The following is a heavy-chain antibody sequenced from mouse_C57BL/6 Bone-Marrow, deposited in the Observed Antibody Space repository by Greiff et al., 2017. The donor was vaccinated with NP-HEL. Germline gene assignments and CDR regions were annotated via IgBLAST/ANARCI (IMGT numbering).Heavy chain of an antibody. Sequence: VQLQQSGAELVMPGASVKLSCKASGYTFTSYWMHWVKQRPGQGLEWIGEIDPSDSYTNYNQKFKGKSTLTVDKSSSTAYMQLSSLTSEDSAVYYCARRGDYYGSSLDYWGQGTTLTVSS. CDR2: IDPSDSYT. V-gene: IGHV1-69*01. CDR1: GYTFTSYW. J-gene: IGHJ2*01. D-gene: IGHD1-1*01. CDR3: ARRGDYYGSSLDY.